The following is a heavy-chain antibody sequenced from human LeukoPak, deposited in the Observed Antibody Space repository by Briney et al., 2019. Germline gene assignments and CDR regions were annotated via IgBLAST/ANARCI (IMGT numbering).Heavy chain of an antibody. CDR1: GDSVSSNSAA. Sequence: SQTLSLTCAISGDSVSSNSAAWKWIRQSPSRCLEWLGRTYYRSKWYNDDAVSVKSRITINPDTSKNQFSLQLNSVTPEDTAVYYCARDANGMYGSGSYYNWFDPWGQGTLVTVSS. V-gene: IGHV6-1*01. J-gene: IGHJ5*02. CDR2: TYYRSKWYN. CDR3: ARDANGMYGSGSYYNWFDP. D-gene: IGHD3-10*01.